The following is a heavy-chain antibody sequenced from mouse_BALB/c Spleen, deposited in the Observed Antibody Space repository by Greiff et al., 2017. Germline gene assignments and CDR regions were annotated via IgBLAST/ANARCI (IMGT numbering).Heavy chain of an antibody. CDR2: ISSGGST. V-gene: IGHV5-6-5*01. Sequence: EVQRVESGGGLVQPGGSLKLSCAASGFTFSSYAMSWVRQTPEKRLEWVASISSGGSTYYPDSVKGRFTISRDNARNILYLQMSSLRSEDTAMYYCARAVYYNFDYWGQGTTLTVSS. CDR1: GFTFSSYA. J-gene: IGHJ2*01. D-gene: IGHD2-1*01. CDR3: ARAVYYNFDY.